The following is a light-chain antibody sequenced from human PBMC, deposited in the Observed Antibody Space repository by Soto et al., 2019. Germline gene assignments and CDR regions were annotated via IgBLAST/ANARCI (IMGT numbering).Light chain of an antibody. CDR2: RAV. J-gene: IGKJ4*01. CDR1: QSVSSN. V-gene: IGKV3-15*01. CDR3: QQYNNWAV. Sequence: EIVMTQSPATLSVSPGERATLSCRASQSVSSNLAWYQQKPGQAPRLLIYRAVIRVTGIPARFSGSGSGTEFTLTISSLQSEDFAVYYCQQYNNWAVFGGGTKVEIK.